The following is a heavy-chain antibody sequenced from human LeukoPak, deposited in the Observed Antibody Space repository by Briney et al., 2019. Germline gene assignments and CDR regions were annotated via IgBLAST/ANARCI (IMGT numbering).Heavy chain of an antibody. Sequence: PGGSLRLSCAASGFTFSSFWMSWVRQAPGKGLEWVANIKQDGSEKYYVDSVKGRFTISRDNAKNSLYLQMNSLRAEDTAVYYCARDRWELLYSSYYYYYMDVWGKGTTVTVSS. CDR2: IKQDGSEK. J-gene: IGHJ6*03. CDR3: ARDRWELLYSSYYYYYMDV. D-gene: IGHD1-26*01. V-gene: IGHV3-7*01. CDR1: GFTFSSFW.